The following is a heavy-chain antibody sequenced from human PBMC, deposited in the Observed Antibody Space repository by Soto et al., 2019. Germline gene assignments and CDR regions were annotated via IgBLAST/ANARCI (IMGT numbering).Heavy chain of an antibody. D-gene: IGHD6-19*01. Sequence: EVQLVESGGGLVQPGGSLRLSCAASEFTVSSYYMNWVRQAPGKGLEWVSVIYSGGSTYYAESAKGRFTISRDISRNMVYLQMNSLRAEDTAVYYCAREQWYYVDVWGKGTTVTVSS. V-gene: IGHV3-66*01. CDR3: AREQWYYVDV. CDR2: IYSGGST. J-gene: IGHJ6*03. CDR1: EFTVSSYY.